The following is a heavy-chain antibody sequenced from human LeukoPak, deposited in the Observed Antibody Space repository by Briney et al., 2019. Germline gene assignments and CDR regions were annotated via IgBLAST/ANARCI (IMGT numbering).Heavy chain of an antibody. D-gene: IGHD3-22*01. Sequence: ASVKVSCKASGYTFTSHGISWVRQAPGQGLEWMGWMNPNSGNTGYAQKFQGRVTITRNTSISTAYMELSSLRSEDTAVYYGARGPGEYYYDSSGYYAFDYWGQGTLVTVSS. CDR2: MNPNSGNT. CDR3: ARGPGEYYYDSSGYYAFDY. V-gene: IGHV1-8*03. J-gene: IGHJ4*02. CDR1: GYTFTSHG.